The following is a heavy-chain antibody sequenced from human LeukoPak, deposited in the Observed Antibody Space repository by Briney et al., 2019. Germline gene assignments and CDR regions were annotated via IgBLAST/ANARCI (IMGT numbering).Heavy chain of an antibody. CDR1: GGSFSGYY. J-gene: IGHJ4*02. V-gene: IGHV4-4*07. CDR2: IYTSGST. D-gene: IGHD1-26*01. Sequence: PSETLSLTCAVYGGSFSGYYWSWIRQPAGKGLEWIGRIYTSGSTNYNPSLKSRVTMSVDTSKNQFSLKLSSVTAADTAVYYCAREVGATTPFDYWGQGTLVTVSS. CDR3: AREVGATTPFDY.